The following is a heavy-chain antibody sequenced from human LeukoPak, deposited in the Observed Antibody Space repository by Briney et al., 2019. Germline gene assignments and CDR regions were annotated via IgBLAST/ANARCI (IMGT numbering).Heavy chain of an antibody. Sequence: GGSLRLSCAASRFTFSSYAMSWVRQAPGKGLEWVSAISGSGGTTYNADSVKGRFTISRDNSRNTLYLQLNSLRAEDTAVYYCAKGAGNFDWSYHDYWGQGTLVTVSS. CDR2: ISGSGGTT. J-gene: IGHJ4*02. CDR3: AKGAGNFDWSYHDY. D-gene: IGHD3-9*01. CDR1: RFTFSSYA. V-gene: IGHV3-23*01.